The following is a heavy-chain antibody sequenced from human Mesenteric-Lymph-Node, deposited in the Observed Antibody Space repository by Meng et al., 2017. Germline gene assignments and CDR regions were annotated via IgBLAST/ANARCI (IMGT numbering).Heavy chain of an antibody. Sequence: VLVGEFGGRCFRSGSSSGFSCAASGFVFRRCAIPWGRQATGTGLCGVAVISYDGSNKYYADSVTGRFTISRDNSKNTLYLQMNSLRAEDTAVYYCARDLLGSGSYPDYWGQGTLVTVSS. CDR3: ARDLLGSGSYPDY. J-gene: IGHJ4*02. CDR1: GFVFRRCA. CDR2: ISYDGSNK. V-gene: IGHV3-30*04. D-gene: IGHD3-10*01.